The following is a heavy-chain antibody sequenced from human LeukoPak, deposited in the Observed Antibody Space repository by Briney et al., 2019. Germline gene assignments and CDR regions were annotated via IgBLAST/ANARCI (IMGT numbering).Heavy chain of an antibody. Sequence: GGSVRLSCAASGFTFNSYSMKWVRQGPGKGLEGVSSLSSSSSYICCADSMKSRYNISRDNAKDSLYLQMNRLRAEDTAVYYCALGGYSSGWNPQNNYYYYYMDVWGKGTTVTVSS. CDR1: GFTFNSYS. V-gene: IGHV3-21*01. CDR3: ALGGYSSGWNPQNNYYYYYMDV. CDR2: LSSSSSYI. J-gene: IGHJ6*03. D-gene: IGHD6-19*01.